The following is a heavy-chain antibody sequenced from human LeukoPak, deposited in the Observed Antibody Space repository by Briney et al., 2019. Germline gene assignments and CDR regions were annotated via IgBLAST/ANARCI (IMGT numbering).Heavy chain of an antibody. J-gene: IGHJ6*03. D-gene: IGHD6-6*01. CDR1: GYSISSGYY. CDR2: IYYSGST. CDR3: ARAMSSSAPIYYYYYYMDV. Sequence: SETLSLTCAVSGYSISSGYYWSWIRQPPGKGLEWIGYIYYSGSTNYNPSLKSRVTISVDTSKNQFSLKLSSVTAADTAVYYCARAMSSSAPIYYYYYYMDVWGKGTTVTVSS. V-gene: IGHV4-61*01.